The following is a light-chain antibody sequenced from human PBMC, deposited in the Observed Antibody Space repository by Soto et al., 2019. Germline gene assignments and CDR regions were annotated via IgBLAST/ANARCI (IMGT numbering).Light chain of an antibody. CDR1: QSISRW. J-gene: IGKJ2*01. V-gene: IGKV1-5*03. CDR2: KAS. CDR3: QWYCCHYT. Sequence: DIQMTQSPSALSASVGDRVTITCRASQSISRWLAWYQQKAGKAPKLLIYKASSLEGGVASRFSGSGSGTEFTITTSSQQADDVATYYCQWYCCHYTFGQGTQLEI.